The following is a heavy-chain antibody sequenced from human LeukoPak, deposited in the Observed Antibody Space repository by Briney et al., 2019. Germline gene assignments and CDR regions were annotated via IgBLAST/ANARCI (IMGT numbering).Heavy chain of an antibody. J-gene: IGHJ3*01. Sequence: GGSLRLSCAASGFTFSSYNMNWVRQAPGKGLEWVSCIASSSTLYYADSVEGRFTIYSDHARNTLFLQMNSMRDEDTAMYYCAREWYGYCSGNNCYGAFDFWGQGTVVTVSS. CDR3: AREWYGYCSGNNCYGAFDF. CDR2: IASSSTL. V-gene: IGHV3-48*02. D-gene: IGHD2-15*01. CDR1: GFTFSSYN.